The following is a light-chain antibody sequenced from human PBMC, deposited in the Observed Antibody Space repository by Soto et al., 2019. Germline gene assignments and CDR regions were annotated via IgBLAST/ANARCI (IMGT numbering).Light chain of an antibody. CDR2: GAS. CDR1: QNVNTN. Sequence: EVVMTQSPATLSVSPGDRATLSCRASQNVNTNLAWYQQQPGQAPRLLIFGASTWATGIPARFSGSGSGTEFTLNISSLQPEDFAVYYYQQYNSWPLTFGGGTKVEIK. CDR3: QQYNSWPLT. J-gene: IGKJ4*01. V-gene: IGKV3-15*01.